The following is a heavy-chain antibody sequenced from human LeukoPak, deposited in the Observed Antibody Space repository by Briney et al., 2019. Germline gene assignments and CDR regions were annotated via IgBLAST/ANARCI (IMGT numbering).Heavy chain of an antibody. CDR2: VYYSVST. CDR3: ARGGGYSSGLGY. Sequence: PESLSLACTLSSVSISILYRSWVRQPPGEGRGWIGYVYYSVSTNYNPSLKSRVTISVDTSKNQFSLKLSSVTAADTDVDYCARGGGYSSGLGYWGQGTLVTVSS. V-gene: IGHV4-59*01. J-gene: IGHJ4*02. D-gene: IGHD6-19*01. CDR1: SVSISILY.